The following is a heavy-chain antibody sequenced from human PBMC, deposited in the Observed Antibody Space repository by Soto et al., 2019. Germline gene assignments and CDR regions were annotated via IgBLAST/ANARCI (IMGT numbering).Heavy chain of an antibody. Sequence: VQLVESGGGVVQPGRSLRLSCAASGFTFSGYVMHWVRQAPGKGLEWVALISYDGTNTYYADSVRGRFTISRDNSKNTLYLQMSSLRTDYPAMYCCASDRAIDVWGQGTTVSVSS. V-gene: IGHV3-30-3*01. CDR1: GFTFSGYV. J-gene: IGHJ6*02. CDR2: ISYDGTNT. CDR3: ASDRAIDV.